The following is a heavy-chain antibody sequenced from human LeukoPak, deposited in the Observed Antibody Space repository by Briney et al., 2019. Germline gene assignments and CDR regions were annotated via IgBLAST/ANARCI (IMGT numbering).Heavy chain of an antibody. V-gene: IGHV1-24*01. CDR2: FDPEDGET. D-gene: IGHD3-3*01. CDR3: ATVDDDFWSGYYQYYFDY. Sequence: ASVKVSCKASGYTFTGYYMHWVRQAPGKGLEWMEGFDPEDGETIYAQKFQGRVTMTEDTSTDTAYMELSSLRSEDTAVYYCATVDDDFWSGYYQYYFDYWGQGTLVTVSS. J-gene: IGHJ4*02. CDR1: GYTFTGYY.